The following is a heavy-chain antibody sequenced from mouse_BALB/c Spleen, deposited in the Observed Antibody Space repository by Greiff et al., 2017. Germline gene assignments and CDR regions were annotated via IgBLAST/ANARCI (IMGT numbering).Heavy chain of an antibody. J-gene: IGHJ3*01. D-gene: IGHD1-2*01. CDR2: INSNGGST. V-gene: IGHV5-6-3*01. CDR3: ARDPSTYYGSSAWFAY. CDR1: GFTFSSYG. Sequence: EVHLVESGGGLVQPGGSLKLSCAASGFTFSSYGMSWVRQTPDKRLELVATINSNGGSTYYPDSVKGRFTISRDNAKNTLYLQMSSLKSEDTAMYYCARDPSTYYGSSAWFAYWGQGTLVTVSA.